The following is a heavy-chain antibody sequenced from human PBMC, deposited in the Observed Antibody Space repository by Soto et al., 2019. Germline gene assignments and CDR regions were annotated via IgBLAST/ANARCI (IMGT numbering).Heavy chain of an antibody. CDR3: ARVMVPYLRMVYAIRLDY. D-gene: IGHD2-8*01. V-gene: IGHV3-30-3*01. Sequence: PEGSLRLSCAASGFTFSSYAMHWVRQAPGKGLEWVAVISYDGSNKYYADSVKGRFTISRDNSKNTLYLQMNSLRAEDTAVYYCARVMVPYLRMVYAIRLDYWGQGTLVTVSS. CDR2: ISYDGSNK. CDR1: GFTFSSYA. J-gene: IGHJ4*02.